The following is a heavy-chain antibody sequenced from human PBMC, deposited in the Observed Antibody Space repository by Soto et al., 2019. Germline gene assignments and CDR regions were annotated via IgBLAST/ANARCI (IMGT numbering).Heavy chain of an antibody. CDR2: ISPSGHYT. V-gene: IGHV3-23*01. D-gene: IGHD3-10*01. CDR3: AKESAEGVRDYFLSYMDV. J-gene: IGHJ6*03. CDR1: GLSSSSSS. Sequence: EVQLLESGGGLVQPGGSLRLSCAVSGLSSSSSSMSWVRQAPGKGLEWVATISPSGHYTHYADSVKGRFNISRDTSNNSLCLQMNSLSAEDTAIYYCAKESAEGVRDYFLSYMDVWGKGTTVTVSS.